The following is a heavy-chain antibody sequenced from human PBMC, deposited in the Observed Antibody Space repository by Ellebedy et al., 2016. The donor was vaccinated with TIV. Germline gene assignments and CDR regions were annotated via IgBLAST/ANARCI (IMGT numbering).Heavy chain of an antibody. J-gene: IGHJ5*01. D-gene: IGHD1-1*01. Sequence: GGSLRLXXEGSEHTFSMYCVAWVRQVPGKGLEWTGSIFPSDSDIRYSPSFEGQVTISADKSAGTASLQWRKLKASDTATYHCATGSGWFGSWGQGTLVIVS. CDR3: ATGSGWFGS. V-gene: IGHV5-51*01. CDR1: EHTFSMYC. CDR2: IFPSDSDI.